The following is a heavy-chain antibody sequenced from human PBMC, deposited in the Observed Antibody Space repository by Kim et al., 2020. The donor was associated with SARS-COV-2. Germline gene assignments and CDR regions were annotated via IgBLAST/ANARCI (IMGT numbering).Heavy chain of an antibody. CDR2: IYYSGST. Sequence: SETLSHTCTVSGGSISSSSYYWGWIRQPPGKGLEWIGSIYYSGSTYYNPSLKSRVTISVDTSKNQFSLKLSSVTAADTAVYYCARHDRGYSYGYDYWGQGTLVTVSS. CDR3: ARHDRGYSYGYDY. CDR1: GGSISSSSYY. V-gene: IGHV4-39*01. J-gene: IGHJ4*02. D-gene: IGHD5-18*01.